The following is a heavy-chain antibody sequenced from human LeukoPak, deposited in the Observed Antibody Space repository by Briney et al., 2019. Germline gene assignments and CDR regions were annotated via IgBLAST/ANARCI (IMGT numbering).Heavy chain of an antibody. CDR1: GLTFNKYW. V-gene: IGHV3-7*01. D-gene: IGHD3-10*01. CDR2: IKQDGSEK. J-gene: IGHJ4*02. Sequence: GGSLRLSCEASGLTFNKYWMTWVRQAPGKGLEWVANIKQDGSEKNYVDSVKGRFTISRDNAKNSLSLRMNSLRAEDTAVYYCARGEYGSGSYHIDYWGQGTLVTVSS. CDR3: ARGEYGSGSYHIDY.